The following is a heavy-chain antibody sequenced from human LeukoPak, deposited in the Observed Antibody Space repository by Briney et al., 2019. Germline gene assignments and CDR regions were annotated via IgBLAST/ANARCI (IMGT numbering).Heavy chain of an antibody. D-gene: IGHD6-13*01. CDR3: ARQSSSSWYPYFDY. J-gene: IGHJ4*02. V-gene: IGHV4-59*08. CDR1: GGSISSYY. Sequence: SETLSLTCTVSGGSISSYYWSWIRQPPGKGLEWIGYIYYSGSTNYNPSLKSRVTISVDTSKNQFSLKLSSVTAADTAVYYCARQSSSSWYPYFDYWGQGTLVTVSS. CDR2: IYYSGST.